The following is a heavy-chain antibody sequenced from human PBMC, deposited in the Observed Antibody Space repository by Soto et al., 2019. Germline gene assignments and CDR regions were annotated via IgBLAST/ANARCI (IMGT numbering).Heavy chain of an antibody. Sequence: QVQLVQSGTEVKKPGASVTVSCKSSGYTFTDFYLHWLRQAPGQGLEWVGWINPKTGDTKSSQKSQGRVTMSRHTSVSTAYIDLTSLTSDDTAMYYCATGTNGTTGWYNPWGQGTRVTVSS. CDR1: GYTFTDFY. CDR3: ATGTNGTTGWYNP. J-gene: IGHJ5*02. V-gene: IGHV1-2*02. D-gene: IGHD1-1*01. CDR2: INPKTGDT.